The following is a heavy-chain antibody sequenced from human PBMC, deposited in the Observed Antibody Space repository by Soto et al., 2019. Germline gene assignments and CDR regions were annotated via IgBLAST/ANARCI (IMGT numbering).Heavy chain of an antibody. CDR1: GFSISSDA. V-gene: IGHV3-23*01. CDR2: ISGSGANT. J-gene: IGHJ4*02. CDR3: AKRQSGNFGPFDS. Sequence: LRLSCAASGFSISSDAMSWVRQAPGKGLEWVSGISGSGANTNYADSVKGRFAISIDNSKNTLYLQMSSLRAEDTAVYYCAKRQSGNFGPFDSWGQGTLVTVSS. D-gene: IGHD2-21*02.